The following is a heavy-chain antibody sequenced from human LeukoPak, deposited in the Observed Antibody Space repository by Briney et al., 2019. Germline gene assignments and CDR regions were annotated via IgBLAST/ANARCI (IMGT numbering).Heavy chain of an antibody. CDR2: INTDGSST. CDR1: GFTFSSYW. Sequence: GGSLRLSCAASGFTFSSYWMHWVRQAPGKGLVWVSRINTDGSSTSYADSVKGRFTISRDNAKNTLYLQMNSLRAEDTAVYYCARGSYSTGGAFDIWGQGTMVTVSS. D-gene: IGHD1-26*01. V-gene: IGHV3-74*01. J-gene: IGHJ3*02. CDR3: ARGSYSTGGAFDI.